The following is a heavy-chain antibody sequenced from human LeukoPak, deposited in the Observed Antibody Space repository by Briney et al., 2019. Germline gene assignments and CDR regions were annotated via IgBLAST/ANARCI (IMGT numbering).Heavy chain of an antibody. V-gene: IGHV4-59*12. CDR1: GGSISSYY. D-gene: IGHD4-17*01. J-gene: IGHJ4*02. Sequence: SETLSLTCTVSGGSISSYYWSWIRQPPGKGLEWIGYIYYSGSTYYNPSLKSRVTISVDTSKNQFSLKLSSVTAADTAVYYCAREDYGDSILNYWGQGTLVTVSS. CDR2: IYYSGST. CDR3: AREDYGDSILNY.